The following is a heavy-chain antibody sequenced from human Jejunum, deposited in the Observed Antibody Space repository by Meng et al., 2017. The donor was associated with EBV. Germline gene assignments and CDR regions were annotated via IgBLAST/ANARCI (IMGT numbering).Heavy chain of an antibody. J-gene: IGHJ4*02. D-gene: IGHD2-8*02. CDR2: AVITFGTT. V-gene: IGHV1-69*06. Sequence: QVQLVQSGAVVKKPGCSVKVSCTTSGYTFSSYSISWVRQAPGKGLEWIGGAVITFGTTNDAQRFQDRLTITADRSTSTVYMELTSLTSEDAGVYYCARTFCTGGVCYGGVDYLGQGTLGTVSS. CDR1: GYTFSSYS. CDR3: ARTFCTGGVCYGGVDY.